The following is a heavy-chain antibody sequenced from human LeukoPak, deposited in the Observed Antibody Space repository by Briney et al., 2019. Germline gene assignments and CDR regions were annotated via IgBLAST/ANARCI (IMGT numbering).Heavy chain of an antibody. Sequence: ASVKVSCKASGYTFTGYYMHWVRQAPGQGLEWMGWINPNSGGTNYAQKFQGRVTMTGDTSISTAYMELSRLRSDDTAVYYCAREDTMVRGVIQGFDYWGQGTLVTVSS. CDR1: GYTFTGYY. CDR3: AREDTMVRGVIQGFDY. V-gene: IGHV1-2*02. J-gene: IGHJ4*02. CDR2: INPNSGGT. D-gene: IGHD3-10*01.